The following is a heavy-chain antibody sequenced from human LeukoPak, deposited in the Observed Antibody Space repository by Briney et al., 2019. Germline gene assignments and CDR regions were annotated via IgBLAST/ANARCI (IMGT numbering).Heavy chain of an antibody. CDR3: ARGKTRLNTVITLNDY. D-gene: IGHD4-17*01. V-gene: IGHV3-21*01. Sequence: GGSLRLSCLGTGFTFNNYWMNWVRQAPGKGLEWVSSINSSSSYIYYADSVKGRFTISRDNAKNSLYLQMNSLRAEDTAVYYCARGKTRLNTVITLNDYWGQGTLVTVSS. J-gene: IGHJ4*02. CDR2: INSSSSYI. CDR1: GFTFNNYW.